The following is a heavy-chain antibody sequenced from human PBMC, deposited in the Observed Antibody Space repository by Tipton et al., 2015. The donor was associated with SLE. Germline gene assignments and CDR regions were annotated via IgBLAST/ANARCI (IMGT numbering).Heavy chain of an antibody. CDR1: GFSFTDYH. CDR3: ARGEVYNWNYLYYYYYMDV. Sequence: QVQLVQSGAEVKKPGASVKVSCKTSGFSFTDYHMHWVRQAPGQGLEWMGWINPNSGGTHYAQKFQGRVTMTTDTSISTAYMELSRLRSDDTAVYYCARGEVYNWNYLYYYYYMDVWGKGTTVTVSS. CDR2: INPNSGGT. V-gene: IGHV1-2*02. D-gene: IGHD1-7*01. J-gene: IGHJ6*03.